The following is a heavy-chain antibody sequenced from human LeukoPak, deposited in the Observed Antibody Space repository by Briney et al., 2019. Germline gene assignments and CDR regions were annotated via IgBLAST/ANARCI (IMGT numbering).Heavy chain of an antibody. V-gene: IGHV4-59*12. CDR2: IYYSGST. Sequence: PSETLSLTCTVSGGSIRNYYWSWIRQPPGKGLEWIGYIYYSGSTNYNPSLKSRVTISVDTSKNQFSLKLSSVTAAGTAVYYCARAERRPYYDSSGFQDAFDIWGQGTMVTVSS. CDR3: ARAERRPYYDSSGFQDAFDI. D-gene: IGHD3-22*01. CDR1: GGSIRNYY. J-gene: IGHJ3*02.